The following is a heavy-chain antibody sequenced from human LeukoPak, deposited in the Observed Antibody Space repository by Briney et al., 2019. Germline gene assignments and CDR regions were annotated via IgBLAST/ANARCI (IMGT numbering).Heavy chain of an antibody. Sequence: PGGSLRLSCAASGFTFSSYAMHWVRQAPGKGLEWVAVISYDGSNKYYADSVKGRFTISRDNSKNTLYLQMNSLRAEDTAVYYCASMIAVGSSPPTWFDPWGQGTLVTVSS. V-gene: IGHV3-30*04. CDR1: GFTFSSYA. CDR3: ASMIAVGSSPPTWFDP. J-gene: IGHJ5*02. D-gene: IGHD6-13*01. CDR2: ISYDGSNK.